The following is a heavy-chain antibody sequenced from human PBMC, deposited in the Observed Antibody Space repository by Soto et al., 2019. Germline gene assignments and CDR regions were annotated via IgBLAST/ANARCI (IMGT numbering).Heavy chain of an antibody. J-gene: IGHJ3*02. D-gene: IGHD3-10*01. CDR1: GFTFSSYA. CDR2: ISYDGSNK. Sequence: GGSLRLSCAASGFTFSSYAMHWVRQAPGKGLEWVAVISYDGSNKYYADSVKGRFTISRDNSKNTLYLQMNSLRAEDTAVYYCARDGITMVRGPSIYAFDIWGQGTMVTVSS. CDR3: ARDGITMVRGPSIYAFDI. V-gene: IGHV3-30-3*01.